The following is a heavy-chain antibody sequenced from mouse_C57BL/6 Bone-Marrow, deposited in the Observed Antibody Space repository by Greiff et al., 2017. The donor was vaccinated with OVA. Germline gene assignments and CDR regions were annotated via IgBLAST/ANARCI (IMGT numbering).Heavy chain of an antibody. J-gene: IGHJ4*01. D-gene: IGHD1-1*01. CDR1: GFTFSDYG. CDR2: ISNLAYSI. V-gene: IGHV5-15*04. CDR3: ARRHYGSIAMDY. Sequence: EVKVEESGGGLVQPGGSLKLSCAASGFTFSDYGMAWVRQAPRKGPEWVAFISNLAYSIYYADTVTGRFTISRENAKNTLYLEMSSLRSEDTAMYYCARRHYGSIAMDYWGQGTSVTVSS.